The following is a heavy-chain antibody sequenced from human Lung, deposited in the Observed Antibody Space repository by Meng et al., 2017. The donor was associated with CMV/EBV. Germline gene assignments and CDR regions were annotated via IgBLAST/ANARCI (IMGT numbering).Heavy chain of an antibody. J-gene: IGHJ6*02. Sequence: SGXXLVXPTETLTLTCTFSGFSLTTVGVGVGWIRQPPGKALEWLGVIYWNDDRRYNPSLQSRLALTKETSKNLVFLTLTNVDPADTATYFCGNRRDSYDYSVLDFXRHGXTVTVSS. D-gene: IGHD3-22*01. V-gene: IGHV2-5*01. CDR2: IYWNDDR. CDR3: GNRRDSYDYSVLDF. CDR1: GFSLTTVGVG.